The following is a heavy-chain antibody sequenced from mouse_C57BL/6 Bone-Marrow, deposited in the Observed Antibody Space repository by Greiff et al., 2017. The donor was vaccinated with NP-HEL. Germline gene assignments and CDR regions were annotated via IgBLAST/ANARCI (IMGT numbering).Heavy chain of an antibody. Sequence: VQLKESGAELVRPGASVKLSCTASGFNIKDYYMHWVKQRPEQGLEWIGRIDPEDGDTEYAPKFQGKATMTADTSSNTAYLQLSSLTSEDTAVYYCTFYYYGSSHWYFDVWGTGTTVTVSS. CDR1: GFNIKDYY. V-gene: IGHV14-1*01. CDR3: TFYYYGSSHWYFDV. CDR2: IDPEDGDT. D-gene: IGHD1-1*01. J-gene: IGHJ1*03.